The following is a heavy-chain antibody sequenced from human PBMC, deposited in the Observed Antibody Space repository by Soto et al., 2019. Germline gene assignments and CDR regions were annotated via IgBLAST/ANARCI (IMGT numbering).Heavy chain of an antibody. J-gene: IGHJ4*02. D-gene: IGHD7-27*01. CDR1: GHTFTGHH. V-gene: IGHV1-2*02. Sequence: QVQLVQSGAEVKKPGASVKVSCKSSGHTFTGHHMHWVRQAPGQGHEWMGLIDLDIGDTKYAQKFQGRIPSTSDTSITTAYMELRGLRSDDTAVYYCGLEPTGTGGFDYWGQGTLVTVS. CDR3: GLEPTGTGGFDY. CDR2: IDLDIGDT.